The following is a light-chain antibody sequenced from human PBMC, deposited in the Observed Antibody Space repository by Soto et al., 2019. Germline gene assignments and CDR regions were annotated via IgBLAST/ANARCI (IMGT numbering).Light chain of an antibody. V-gene: IGKV3-20*01. CDR2: EAS. CDR1: QSVSSSS. J-gene: IGKJ5*01. Sequence: EIVLTQSPGTLSLSPGERATLSCRASQSVSSSSLAWYQQNPGQAPRLLIYEASSRATGIPDRFSGSGSGTDFTLTISSLQPEDVATYYCQKYNSAPLTFGPGTRLEIK. CDR3: QKYNSAPLT.